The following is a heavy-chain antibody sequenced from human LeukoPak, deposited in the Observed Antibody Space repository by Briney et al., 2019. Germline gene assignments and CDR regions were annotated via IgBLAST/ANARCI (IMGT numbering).Heavy chain of an antibody. CDR3: ARALAAASHTSFDY. J-gene: IGHJ4*02. Sequence: GGSLRLSCAASGFTFSDYYMSWVRQAPGKGLEWVSIIYSDDNTFYADSVKGRFTISRDNSKNTVYLQMNTLKTEDTAVYYCARALAAASHTSFDYWGQGTLVTVSS. CDR2: IYSDDNT. D-gene: IGHD6-13*01. CDR1: GFTFSDYY. V-gene: IGHV3-66*01.